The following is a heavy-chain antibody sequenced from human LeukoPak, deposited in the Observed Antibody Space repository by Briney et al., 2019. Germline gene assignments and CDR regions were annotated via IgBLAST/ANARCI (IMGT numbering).Heavy chain of an antibody. CDR1: GFTFSNYA. Sequence: GGSLRLSCAASGFTFSNYALSWVRQAPGKGLEWVSCISYSGSTHYTDSVKGRFTISRDNPKNTLHLQMNSLRAEDTAVYYCAKSPGGSGIAYGLDVWGQGTTVAVSS. V-gene: IGHV3-23*01. D-gene: IGHD6-13*01. J-gene: IGHJ6*02. CDR3: AKSPGGSGIAYGLDV. CDR2: ISYSGST.